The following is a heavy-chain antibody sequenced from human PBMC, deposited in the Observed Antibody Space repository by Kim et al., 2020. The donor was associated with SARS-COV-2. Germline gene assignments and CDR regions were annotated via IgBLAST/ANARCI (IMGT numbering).Heavy chain of an antibody. CDR3: AKVLGAAAGTGFDY. V-gene: IGHV3-23*03. D-gene: IGHD6-13*01. CDR2: IYSGGSST. CDR1: GFTFSSYA. J-gene: IGHJ4*02. Sequence: GGSLRLSCAASGFTFSSYAMSWVRQAPGKGLEWVSVIYSGGSSTYYADSVKGRFTISRDNSKNTLYLQMNSLRAEDTAVYYCAKVLGAAAGTGFDYWGQGTLVTVSS.